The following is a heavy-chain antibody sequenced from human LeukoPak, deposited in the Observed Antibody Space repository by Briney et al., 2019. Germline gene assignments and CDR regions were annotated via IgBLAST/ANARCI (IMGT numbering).Heavy chain of an antibody. CDR3: ARDRTYYDYVWGSYRPFGFGY. V-gene: IGHV1-18*01. CDR2: ISAYNGNT. J-gene: IGHJ4*02. D-gene: IGHD3-16*02. CDR1: GYTFTSYG. Sequence: ASVTVSCKASGYTFTSYGISWVRQAPGQGLEWMGWISAYNGNTNYAQKLQGRVTMTTDTSTSTAYMELRSLRSDDTAVYYCARDRTYYDYVWGSYRPFGFGYWGQGTLVTVSS.